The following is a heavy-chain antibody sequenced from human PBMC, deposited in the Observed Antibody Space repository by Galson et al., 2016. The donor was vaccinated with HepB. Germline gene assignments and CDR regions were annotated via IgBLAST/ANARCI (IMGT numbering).Heavy chain of an antibody. J-gene: IGHJ4*02. CDR2: VTSNGGNT. CDR3: ARVPGGFDWPYYFDY. D-gene: IGHD3-9*01. V-gene: IGHV3-64*01. Sequence: SLRLSCAASGFTFSNYAMHWVRQAPGKGLEYVSGVTSNGGNTYYANSVKGRFTISRDNSKNTRYLQMGSLRAEDMAVYYCARVPGGFDWPYYFDYWGQGTLVTVSS. CDR1: GFTFSNYA.